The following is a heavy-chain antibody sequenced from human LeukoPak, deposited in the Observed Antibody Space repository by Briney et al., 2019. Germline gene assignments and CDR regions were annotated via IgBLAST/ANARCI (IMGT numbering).Heavy chain of an antibody. CDR1: GGFISSGGYY. CDR3: ARKRPNYFDY. J-gene: IGHJ4*02. Sequence: ETLSLTCTVSGGFISSGGYYWSWVRQAPGKGPEWVANINLDGSQKYYVDSVKGRFTISRDNAENSLYLQMNSLRAEDTALYYCARKRPNYFDYWGQGTLVTVSS. CDR2: INLDGSQK. V-gene: IGHV3-7*01.